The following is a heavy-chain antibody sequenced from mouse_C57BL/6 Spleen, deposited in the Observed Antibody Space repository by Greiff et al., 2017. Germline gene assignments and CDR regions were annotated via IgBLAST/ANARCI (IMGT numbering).Heavy chain of an antibody. CDR1: GFSLSTFGMG. J-gene: IGHJ1*03. V-gene: IGHV8-8*01. Sequence: QVTLKESGPGILQPSQTLSLTCSFSGFSLSTFGMGVGWIRQPSGKGLEWLAHIWWDDDKYYNPALKSRLTISKDTSKNQVFLKIANVDTADTATYYCARIVTTVVAVYWYFDVWGTGTTVTVSS. CDR2: IWWDDDK. D-gene: IGHD1-1*01. CDR3: ARIVTTVVAVYWYFDV.